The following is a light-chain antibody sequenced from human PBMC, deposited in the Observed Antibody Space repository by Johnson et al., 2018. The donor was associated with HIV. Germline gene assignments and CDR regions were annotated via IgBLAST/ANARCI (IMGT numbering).Light chain of an antibody. CDR2: DND. V-gene: IGLV1-51*01. CDR3: GTWDNSLNVYV. J-gene: IGLJ1*01. CDR1: SSNIGNNY. Sequence: QFVLTQPPSVSAAPRQKVTISCSGSSSNIGNNYVSWYQQLPHTAPKLLISDNDKRPSGIPDRFSGSKYGASATLDITGLQTGDEADYYCGTWDNSLNVYVFGTGTKVTVL.